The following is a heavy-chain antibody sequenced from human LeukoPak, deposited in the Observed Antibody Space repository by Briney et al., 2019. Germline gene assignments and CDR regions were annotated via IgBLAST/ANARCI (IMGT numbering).Heavy chain of an antibody. J-gene: IGHJ4*02. CDR3: ARVRSYYDSSAYDY. CDR2: INPNSGGT. Sequence: ASVKVSCKASGYTFTGYYMHWVRQAPGQGLEWMGWINPNSGGTNYAQKFQGRVTMTRDTSISTAYMELSRLRSVDTAVYYCARVRSYYDSSAYDYWGQGTLVTVSS. V-gene: IGHV1-2*02. D-gene: IGHD3-22*01. CDR1: GYTFTGYY.